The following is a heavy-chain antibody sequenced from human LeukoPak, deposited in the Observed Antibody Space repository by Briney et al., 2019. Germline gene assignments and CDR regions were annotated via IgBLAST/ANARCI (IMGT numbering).Heavy chain of an antibody. CDR2: ISGIGGST. J-gene: IGHJ6*02. V-gene: IGHV3-23*01. D-gene: IGHD3-22*01. CDR1: GFTFSSYA. CDR3: AKAPQGDYYDSSGYSRGYYYYGMDV. Sequence: LSGGSLRLSCAASGFTFSSYAMSWVRQAPGKGLEWVSAISGIGGSTYYADSVKGRFTISRDNSKNTLYLQMNSLRAEDTAVYYCAKAPQGDYYDSSGYSRGYYYYGMDVWGQGTTVTVSS.